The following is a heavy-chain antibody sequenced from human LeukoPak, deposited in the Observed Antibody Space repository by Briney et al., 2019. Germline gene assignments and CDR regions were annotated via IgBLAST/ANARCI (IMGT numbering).Heavy chain of an antibody. V-gene: IGHV4-61*02. D-gene: IGHD3-10*01. CDR1: GGSISSGSYY. J-gene: IGHJ4*02. CDR2: IYTSGST. CDR3: ARDVWFGAGRTFDY. Sequence: SQTLSLTRTVSGGSISSGSYYWSWIRQPAGKGLEWIGRIYTSGSTNYNPSLKSRVTISVDTSKNQFSLKLSSVTAADTAVYYCARDVWFGAGRTFDYWGQGTLVTVSS.